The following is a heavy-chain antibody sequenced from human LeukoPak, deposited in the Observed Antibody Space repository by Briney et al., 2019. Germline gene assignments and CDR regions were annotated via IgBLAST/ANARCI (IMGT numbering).Heavy chain of an antibody. CDR2: IIPILGVA. CDR3: ARENKDIVVVPAATYFDY. D-gene: IGHD2-2*01. Sequence: GSSVKVSCKASGGTFGSYAISWVRQAPGQGLEWMGRIIPILGVANYAQKFQGRITITADKSTSTAYMELSSLRSEDTAVYYCARENKDIVVVPAATYFDYWGQGTLVTVSS. J-gene: IGHJ4*02. CDR1: GGTFGSYA. V-gene: IGHV1-69*04.